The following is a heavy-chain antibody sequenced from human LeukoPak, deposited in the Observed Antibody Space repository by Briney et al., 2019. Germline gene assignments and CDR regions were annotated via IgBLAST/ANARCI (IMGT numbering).Heavy chain of an antibody. CDR1: GFTVSSNY. V-gene: IGHV3-66*01. J-gene: IGHJ5*02. CDR2: IYSGGST. Sequence: GGSLRLSCAASGFTVSSNYMSWVRQAPGKGLEWVSIIYSGGSTNYADSVKGRFTISRDNSKNTLYLRMNSLRAEDTAVYYCARDTWFPWGQGTLVTVSS. D-gene: IGHD3-22*01. CDR3: ARDTWFP.